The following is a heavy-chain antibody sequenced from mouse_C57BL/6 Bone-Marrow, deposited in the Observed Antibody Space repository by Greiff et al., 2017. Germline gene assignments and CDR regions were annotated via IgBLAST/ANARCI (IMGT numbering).Heavy chain of an antibody. V-gene: IGHV1-7*01. CDR1: GYTFTSYW. D-gene: IGHD1-1*01. Sequence: QVQLQQSGAELVKPGASVTLSCTASGYTFTSYWMHWVKQRPGQGLEWIGYINPSSGYTKYNQKFKDKATLTADKSSSTAYMQLSSLTYEESAVYYCDYGSSYPYWYFDVWGTGTTVTVSA. CDR2: INPSSGYT. CDR3: DYGSSYPYWYFDV. J-gene: IGHJ1*03.